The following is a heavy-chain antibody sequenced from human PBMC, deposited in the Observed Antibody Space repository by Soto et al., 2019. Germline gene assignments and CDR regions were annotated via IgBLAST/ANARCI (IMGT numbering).Heavy chain of an antibody. CDR2: IIPMFGTA. D-gene: IGHD3-22*01. CDR3: ARGLGISMIVEALDI. V-gene: IGHV1-69*13. J-gene: IGHJ3*02. CDR1: GGTFSSYT. Sequence: GASVKVSCKASGGTFSSYTISWVRQAPGQGLEWMGGIIPMFGTANYAQKFQGRVTIIADESTTTAYVELSSLRSEDTAVYYCARGLGISMIVEALDIWGQGTMVTVSS.